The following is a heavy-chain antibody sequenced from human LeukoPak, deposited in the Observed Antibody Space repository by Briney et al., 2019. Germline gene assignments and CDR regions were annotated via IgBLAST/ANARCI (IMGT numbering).Heavy chain of an antibody. V-gene: IGHV4-59*01. CDR3: ARVGSSTSFGY. Sequence: PSETLSLTCTVSGGSISSYYWSWIRQPPGKGLEWIGHIYNSGSTNYNPSLKSRVTISVDTSKNQFSLKVSSVTAADTAVYYCARVGSSTSFGYWGQGTLVTVSS. D-gene: IGHD6-6*01. CDR2: IYNSGST. J-gene: IGHJ4*02. CDR1: GGSISSYY.